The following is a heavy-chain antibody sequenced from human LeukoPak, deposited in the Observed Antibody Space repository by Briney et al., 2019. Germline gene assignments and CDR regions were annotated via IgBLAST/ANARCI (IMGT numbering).Heavy chain of an antibody. J-gene: IGHJ6*02. V-gene: IGHV3-74*03. CDR1: GYTLSRQW. CDR2: INLDGKT. CDR3: ARGSHYGMDV. Sequence: GGSLRLSCEASGYTLSRQWTHWVRQAPGKGLVWVSHINLDGKTTYADSVKGRFTISRDNAKNTLYMELSSLRAEDTAVYHCARGSHYGMDVWGQGATVTVSS.